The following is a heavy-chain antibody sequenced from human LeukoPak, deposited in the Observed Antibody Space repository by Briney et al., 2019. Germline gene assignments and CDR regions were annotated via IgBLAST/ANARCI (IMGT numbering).Heavy chain of an antibody. D-gene: IGHD3-3*01. Sequence: SETLSLTCTVSGGSISSGDYYWSWIRQPRGKGLEWIGYIYYSGSTYYNPSLKSRVTISVDTSKNQFSLKLSSVTAADTAVYYFARVGGRYDFWSGSKGIPLINWFDPWGQGTLVTVSS. J-gene: IGHJ5*02. V-gene: IGHV4-30-4*08. CDR3: ARVGGRYDFWSGSKGIPLINWFDP. CDR1: GGSISSGDYY. CDR2: IYYSGST.